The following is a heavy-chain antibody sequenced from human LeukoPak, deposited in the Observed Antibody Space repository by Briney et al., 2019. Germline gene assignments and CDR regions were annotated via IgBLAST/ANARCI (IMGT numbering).Heavy chain of an antibody. Sequence: PGRSLRLSCAASGFTFDDYAMHWVRQAPGKGLEWVSGISWNSGSIGYADSVKGRFTISRDNAKNSLYLQMNSLRAEDTALYYCAKDIGSSSRYYYGMDVWGQGTTVTVSS. CDR2: ISWNSGSI. J-gene: IGHJ6*02. CDR3: AKDIGSSSRYYYGMDV. D-gene: IGHD6-6*01. CDR1: GFTFDDYA. V-gene: IGHV3-9*01.